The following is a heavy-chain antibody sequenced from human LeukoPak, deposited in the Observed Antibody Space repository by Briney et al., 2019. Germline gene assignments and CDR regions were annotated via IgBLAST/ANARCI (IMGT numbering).Heavy chain of an antibody. J-gene: IGHJ4*02. CDR3: ARGITMVRGVILPHFDY. V-gene: IGHV4-4*02. D-gene: IGHD3-10*01. CDR1: GGSISSSNW. CDR2: IYHSGST. Sequence: SGTPSLTCAVSGGSISSSNWWSWVRQPPGKGLEWIGEIYHSGSTYYNPSLKSRVTISVDTSKNQFSLKLSSVTAADTAVYYCARGITMVRGVILPHFDYWGQGTLVTVSS.